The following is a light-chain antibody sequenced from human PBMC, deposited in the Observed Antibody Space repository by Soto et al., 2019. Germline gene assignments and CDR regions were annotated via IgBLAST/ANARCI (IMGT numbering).Light chain of an antibody. CDR2: EAS. V-gene: IGKV1-5*01. CDR1: QSISSW. CDR3: QQYNSYSGA. J-gene: IGKJ1*01. Sequence: DIHISPCPSTLCGSVGDRVTLSLGASQSISSWLAWYQQKPGKAPKLLIYEASTLKSGVPSRFSGSGSGTEFTLTISSLQPDDFATYYCQQYNSYSGAFGQGTKVDIK.